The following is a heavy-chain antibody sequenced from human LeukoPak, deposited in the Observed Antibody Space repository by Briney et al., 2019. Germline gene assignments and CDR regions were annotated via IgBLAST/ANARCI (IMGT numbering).Heavy chain of an antibody. V-gene: IGHV4-39*01. CDR2: IYYSGST. D-gene: IGHD6-13*01. J-gene: IGHJ4*02. CDR1: GGSISSSSYY. CDR3: ARGQQLVRKIDY. Sequence: SETLSLTYTVSGGSISSSSYYWGWIRQPPGKGLEWIGSIYYSGSTYYNPSLKSRVTISVDTSKNQFSLKLSSVTAADTAVYYCARGQQLVRKIDYWGQGTLVTVSS.